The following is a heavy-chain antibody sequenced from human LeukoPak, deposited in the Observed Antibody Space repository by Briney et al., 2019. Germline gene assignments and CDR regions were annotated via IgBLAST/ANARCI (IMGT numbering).Heavy chain of an antibody. Sequence: PSETLSLTCAVYGGSFSGYYWSWIRQPPGKGLEWIGEINHSGSTNYNPSLKSRVTISVDTSKNQFSLKLSSVTAADTAVYYCAREGIFGVVRNWFDPWGQGTLVTVSS. CDR3: AREGIFGVVRNWFDP. V-gene: IGHV4-34*01. D-gene: IGHD3-3*01. CDR1: GGSFSGYY. CDR2: INHSGST. J-gene: IGHJ5*02.